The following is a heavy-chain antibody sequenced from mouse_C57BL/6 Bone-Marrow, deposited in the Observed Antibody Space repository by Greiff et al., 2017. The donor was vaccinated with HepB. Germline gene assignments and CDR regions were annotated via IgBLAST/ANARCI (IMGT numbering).Heavy chain of an antibody. Sequence: HLVESGGGLVKPGGSLKLSCAASGFTFSSYAMSWVRQTPEKRLEWVATISDGGSYTYYPDNVKGRFTISRDNAKNNLYLQMSHLKSEDTAMYYCARLGAWFAYWGQGTLVTVSA. J-gene: IGHJ3*01. CDR3: ARLGAWFAY. V-gene: IGHV5-4*01. CDR1: GFTFSSYA. CDR2: ISDGGSYT. D-gene: IGHD4-1*01.